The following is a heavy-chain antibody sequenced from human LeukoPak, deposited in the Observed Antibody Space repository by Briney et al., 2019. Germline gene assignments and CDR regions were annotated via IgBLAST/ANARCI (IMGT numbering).Heavy chain of an antibody. D-gene: IGHD3-22*01. CDR3: ARIPIVVITSGGY. Sequence: GGSLRLSCAASGFLVSSNYMSWVRQAPGRGLEWVSVIYSDGSTYYADSVKGRFTISRDNSKNTLYLQMNSLRAEDTAVYYCARIPIVVITSGGYWGQGTLVTVSS. J-gene: IGHJ4*02. V-gene: IGHV3-53*01. CDR1: GFLVSSNY. CDR2: IYSDGST.